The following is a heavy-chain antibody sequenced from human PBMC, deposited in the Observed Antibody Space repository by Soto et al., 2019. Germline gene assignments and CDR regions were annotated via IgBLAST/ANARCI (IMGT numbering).Heavy chain of an antibody. V-gene: IGHV1-58*01. CDR2: IVVGSGNT. Sequence: SLKVSCKASGFSFTSFAVQWVRQARGQRLEWIGWIVVGSGNTRYAQKFQERVTITWDRSTSTAYMELSSLRSEDTAVYYCAAGAEDYAGFSYYYYMDAWGKGTTVTVSS. CDR3: AAGAEDYAGFSYYYYMDA. CDR1: GFSFTSFA. J-gene: IGHJ6*03. D-gene: IGHD4-17*01.